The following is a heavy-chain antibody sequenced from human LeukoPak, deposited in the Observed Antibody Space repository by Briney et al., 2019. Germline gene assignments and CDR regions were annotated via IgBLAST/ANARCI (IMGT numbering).Heavy chain of an antibody. D-gene: IGHD4-17*01. J-gene: IGHJ4*02. V-gene: IGHV1-69*04. CDR3: ASTNGDYDSTFQYYFDY. CDR1: GGTFSSYA. Sequence: ASVKVSCKASGGTFSSYAISWVRQAPGQGLEWMGRIIPILGIANYAQKFQGRVTITADKSTSTAYMELSSLRSEDTAVYYCASTNGDYDSTFQYYFDYWGQGTLVTVPS. CDR2: IIPILGIA.